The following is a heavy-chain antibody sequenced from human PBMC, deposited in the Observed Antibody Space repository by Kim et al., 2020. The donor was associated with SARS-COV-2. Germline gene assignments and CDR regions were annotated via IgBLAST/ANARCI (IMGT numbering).Heavy chain of an antibody. Sequence: SYAQKFQGRVTMTRDTSTSTVYMELSSLRSEDTAVYYCARAFRWAHYFDYWGQGTLVTVSS. CDR3: ARAFRWAHYFDY. D-gene: IGHD3-16*01. J-gene: IGHJ4*02. V-gene: IGHV1-46*01.